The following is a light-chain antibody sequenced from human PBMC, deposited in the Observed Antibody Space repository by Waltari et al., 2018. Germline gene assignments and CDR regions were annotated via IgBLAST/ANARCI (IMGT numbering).Light chain of an antibody. V-gene: IGLV2-23*02. Sequence: QSALTQPASVSGTPGQSITISCSGTTRDVGRYDLVPWYQQHPGEAPKLLICEVFKRPPATSSRFSGAKSGSTASLTISGLQPEDEADYYCCSYAGRGTYVFGSGTKVTVL. CDR1: TRDVGRYDL. J-gene: IGLJ1*01. CDR2: EVF. CDR3: CSYAGRGTYV.